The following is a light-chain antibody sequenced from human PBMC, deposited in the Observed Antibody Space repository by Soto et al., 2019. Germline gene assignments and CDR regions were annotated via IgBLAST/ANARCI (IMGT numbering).Light chain of an antibody. J-gene: IGLJ3*02. CDR1: SSDVGGYNY. CDR2: DVS. CDR3: CSYAGSHFV. Sequence: QSALTQPRSVSGSPGQSVTISCTGSSSDVGGYNYVSWYQQYPGKAPKLMIFDVSERPSGVPDRFSGSKSGNTASLTISGLQPDDEADYYCCSYAGSHFVFGGGTKVTVL. V-gene: IGLV2-11*01.